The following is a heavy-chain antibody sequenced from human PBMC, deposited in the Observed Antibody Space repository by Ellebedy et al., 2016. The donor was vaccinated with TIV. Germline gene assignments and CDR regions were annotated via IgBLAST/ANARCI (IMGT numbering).Heavy chain of an antibody. CDR2: IGASGGDT. Sequence: GGSLRLXXAASGFTFSSYTMSWVRQAPGKGLEWVSAIGASGGDTYYADSVKGRFTISRDNSKNTLYLQINSLRAEDTAVYYCAKDLRGGGLDHWGQGTLVTVSS. CDR1: GFTFSSYT. D-gene: IGHD3-16*01. V-gene: IGHV3-23*01. CDR3: AKDLRGGGLDH. J-gene: IGHJ4*02.